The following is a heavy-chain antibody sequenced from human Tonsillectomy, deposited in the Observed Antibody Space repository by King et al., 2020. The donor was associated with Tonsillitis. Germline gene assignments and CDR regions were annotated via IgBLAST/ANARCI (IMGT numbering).Heavy chain of an antibody. CDR3: AREGEYCSGGSCSFFDY. D-gene: IGHD2-15*01. J-gene: IGHJ4*02. V-gene: IGHV3-21*01. CDR2: ISSSSTYI. Sequence: VQLVESGGGLVKPGGSLRLSCAASGFTFSTYNMNWVRQAPGKGLEWVSSISSSSTYIYYADSVKGRCTISRDNAKNSLYLQMNSMRAEDTAVYFCAREGEYCSGGSCSFFDYWGQGTLVTVSS. CDR1: GFTFSTYN.